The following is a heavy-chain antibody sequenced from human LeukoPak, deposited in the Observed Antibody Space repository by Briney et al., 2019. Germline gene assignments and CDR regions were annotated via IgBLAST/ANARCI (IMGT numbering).Heavy chain of an antibody. CDR1: GFTFSSYW. V-gene: IGHV3-7*03. CDR2: IKQDGSEK. CDR3: ARGRDYGDSGDY. Sequence: GGSLRLSCAASGFTFSSYWMSWVRQAPGKGLEWVANIKQDGSEKHCVDSVKGRFTISRDNAKNSLYLQMNSLRAEDTAVYYCARGRDYGDSGDYWGQGTLVTVSS. D-gene: IGHD4-17*01. J-gene: IGHJ4*02.